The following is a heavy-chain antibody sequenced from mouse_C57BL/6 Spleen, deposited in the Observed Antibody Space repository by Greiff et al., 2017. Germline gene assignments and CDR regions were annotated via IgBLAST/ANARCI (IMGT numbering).Heavy chain of an antibody. CDR2: IDPSDSYT. CDR1: GYTFTSYW. CDR3: ARDTLLLRYLDY. Sequence: VQLQQPGAELVMPGASVKLSCKASGYTFTSYWMHWVKQRPGQGLEWIGEIDPSDSYTNYNQKFKGKSTLTVDKSSSTAYMQLSSLTSEDSAVXYCARDTLLLRYLDYWGQGTTLTVSS. J-gene: IGHJ2*01. D-gene: IGHD1-1*01. V-gene: IGHV1-69*01.